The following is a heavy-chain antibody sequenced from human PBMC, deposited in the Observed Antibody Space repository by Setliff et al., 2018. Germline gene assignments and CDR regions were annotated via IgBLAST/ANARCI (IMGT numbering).Heavy chain of an antibody. D-gene: IGHD3-16*01. V-gene: IGHV7-4-1*02. J-gene: IGHJ6*03. Sequence: ASGKVSCKASGYTFTSYAMNWVRQAPGQGLEWMGWISTNTGNPTYVQGFTGRFVFSLDTSVSTAYLQISSLKAEDTAVYYCARGVYEYSYGYRGHYYYYMDVWGRGATVTVSS. CDR1: GYTFTSYA. CDR2: ISTNTGNP. CDR3: ARGVYEYSYGYRGHYYYYMDV.